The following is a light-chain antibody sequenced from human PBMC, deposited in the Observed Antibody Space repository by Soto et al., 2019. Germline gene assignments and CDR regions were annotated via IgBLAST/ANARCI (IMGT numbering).Light chain of an antibody. V-gene: IGKV1-5*03. CDR3: QQYNRYPYT. J-gene: IGKJ2*01. CDR2: KAS. CDR1: QSISTW. Sequence: DIQMTQSPSTLSASVRDRVTITCRASQSISTWLAWYQQKPGKAPTLLIYKASTLQSGVPSRFSGNGSGTEFTRTISSLQPDDFATYYCQQYNRYPYTFGQGTKLEIK.